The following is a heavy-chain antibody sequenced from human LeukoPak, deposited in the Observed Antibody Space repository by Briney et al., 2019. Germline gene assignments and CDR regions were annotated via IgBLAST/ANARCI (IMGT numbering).Heavy chain of an antibody. CDR2: IYYSGST. CDR1: GGSISSYY. D-gene: IGHD3-22*01. CDR3: ARGTGYYDSSGSDAFDI. J-gene: IGHJ3*02. Sequence: SETLSLTCTVSGGSISSYYWSWIRQPPGKGLEWIGYIYYSGSTNYNPSLKSRVTISVDTSKNQFSLKLSSVTAADTAVYYCARGTGYYDSSGSDAFDIWGQGTMVTVSS. V-gene: IGHV4-59*01.